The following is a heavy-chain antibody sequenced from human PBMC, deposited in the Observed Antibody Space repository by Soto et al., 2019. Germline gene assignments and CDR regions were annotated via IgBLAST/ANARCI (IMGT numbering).Heavy chain of an antibody. D-gene: IGHD6-13*01. Sequence: QVQLVESGGNVVQPGGSLRLSCAASGFSFSSHGMHWVRQAPGKGLEWVAHLWAGGNVRYYAYSVNGRFTISSDHSKNTLYLQMSRLGAEDTAVYYCTRDAQQLAIYGMDVWGQGTTVTVSS. V-gene: IGHV3-33*01. J-gene: IGHJ6*02. CDR2: LWAGGNVR. CDR3: TRDAQQLAIYGMDV. CDR1: GFSFSSHG.